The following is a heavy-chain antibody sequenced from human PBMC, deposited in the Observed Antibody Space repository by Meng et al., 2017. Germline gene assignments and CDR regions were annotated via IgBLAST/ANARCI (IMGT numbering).Heavy chain of an antibody. D-gene: IGHD3-22*01. Sequence: QVQLVQSGAEAKKAGGSVKGSCKASGYTSTSYYMHWGGQGPGQGLEWRGIINPSGGSTNNGKKFQGRVTMTRDTSTSTVYMELSSLKSEDTAVDYWARGSYYDSSGPDAFDNWGQGTMVTVSS. V-gene: IGHV1-46*01. J-gene: IGHJ3*02. CDR2: INPSGGST. CDR1: GYTSTSYY. CDR3: ARGSYYDSSGPDAFDN.